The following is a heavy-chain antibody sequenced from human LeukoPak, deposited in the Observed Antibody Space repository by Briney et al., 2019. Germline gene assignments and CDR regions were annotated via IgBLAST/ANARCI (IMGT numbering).Heavy chain of an antibody. J-gene: IGHJ3*02. CDR3: ARFADVVATARAFDI. V-gene: IGHV1-18*01. D-gene: IGHD5-12*01. CDR2: IVISNGQT. CDR1: GYTFRNYD. Sequence: ASVKVSCKASGYTFRNYDITWVRQAPGQGLEWMGWIVISNGQTNYAQKYQGRVTVTTDTSTSTAYMELRSLRPDDTAVYYCARFADVVATARAFDIWGQGTVVTVSS.